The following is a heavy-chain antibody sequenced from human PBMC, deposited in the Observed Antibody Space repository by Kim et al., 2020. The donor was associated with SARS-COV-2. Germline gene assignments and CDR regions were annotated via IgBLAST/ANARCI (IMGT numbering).Heavy chain of an antibody. D-gene: IGHD4-17*01. CDR1: GYTFTSYY. V-gene: IGHV1-46*01. CDR2: INPSGGST. CDR3: ARDSEVAPTVDKRGAFDI. J-gene: IGHJ3*02. Sequence: ASVKVSCKASGYTFTSYYMHWVRQAPGQGLEWMGIINPSGGSTSYAQKFQGRVTMTRDTSTSTVYMELSSLRSEDTAVYYCARDSEVAPTVDKRGAFDIWGQGTMVTVSS.